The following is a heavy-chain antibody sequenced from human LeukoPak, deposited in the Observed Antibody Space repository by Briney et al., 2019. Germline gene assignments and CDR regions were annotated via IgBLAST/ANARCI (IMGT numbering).Heavy chain of an antibody. Sequence: GRSLRLSCAASGFSFSTYSMNWVRHAPGGRLEWVSSISSSSSYIYYADSLKGRFTISRDNAKNSLYLQMNSLRAEDTAVYYCARVARGNSGAFDIWGQGTMVTVSS. CDR3: ARVARGNSGAFDI. V-gene: IGHV3-21*01. CDR1: GFSFSTYS. J-gene: IGHJ3*02. D-gene: IGHD4-23*01. CDR2: ISSSSSYI.